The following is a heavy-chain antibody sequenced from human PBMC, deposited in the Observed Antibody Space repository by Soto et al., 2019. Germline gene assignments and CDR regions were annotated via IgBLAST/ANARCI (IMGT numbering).Heavy chain of an antibody. CDR2: ISSSSSYI. J-gene: IGHJ5*02. CDR3: ARELGGYCSSTSCYGGWFDP. V-gene: IGHV3-21*01. D-gene: IGHD2-2*01. Sequence: EVQLVESGGGLVKPGGSLRLSCAASGFTFSSYSMNWVRQAPGKGLEWVSSISSSSSYIYYADSVKGRFTISRDNAKNSLYLQMNSLRAEDTAVYYCARELGGYCSSTSCYGGWFDPWGQGTLATVSS. CDR1: GFTFSSYS.